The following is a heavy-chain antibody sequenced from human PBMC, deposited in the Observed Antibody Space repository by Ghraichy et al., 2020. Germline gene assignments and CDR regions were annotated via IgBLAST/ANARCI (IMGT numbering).Heavy chain of an antibody. D-gene: IGHD3-3*01. CDR3: ARGHDFHPSTHY. CDR2: IYYSGST. J-gene: IGHJ4*02. CDR1: GGSISSSSYY. Sequence: SETLSLTCTVSGGSISSSSYYWGWIRQPPGKGLEWIGSIYYSGSTYYNPSLKSRVTISVDTSKNQFSLKLSSVTAADTAVYYCARGHDFHPSTHYWGQGTLVTVSS. V-gene: IGHV4-39*07.